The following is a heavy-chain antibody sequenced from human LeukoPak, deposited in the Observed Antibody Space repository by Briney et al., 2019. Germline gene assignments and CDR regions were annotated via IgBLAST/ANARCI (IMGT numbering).Heavy chain of an antibody. J-gene: IGHJ6*03. V-gene: IGHV3-11*01. Sequence: PGGSLRLSCAASGITFSDYYMSWIRRAPGKGLEWVSYISRSGTMIYYADSVKGRFTISRDNAKNSTYLQRDSLRAEDTSVYCARVGGHSVPTRETASRYMDVWGKGTSVTVSS. CDR2: ISRSGTMI. CDR1: GITFSDYY. D-gene: IGHD5/OR15-5a*01. CDR3: ARVGGHSVPTRETASRYMDV.